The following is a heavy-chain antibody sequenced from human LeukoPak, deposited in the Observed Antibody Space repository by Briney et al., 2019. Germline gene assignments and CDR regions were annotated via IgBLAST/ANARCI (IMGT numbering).Heavy chain of an antibody. D-gene: IGHD1-26*01. Sequence: SETLSLTCTVSGGSISSYYWTWIRQPAGKGLEWIGHIYTSGSSNYNPSLKSRVTISVDTSKNQFSLKLSSVTAADTAVYYCARHVVGATLFYYYYYMDVWGKGTTVTISS. CDR1: GGSISSYY. CDR2: IYTSGSS. V-gene: IGHV4-4*07. CDR3: ARHVVGATLFYYYYYMDV. J-gene: IGHJ6*03.